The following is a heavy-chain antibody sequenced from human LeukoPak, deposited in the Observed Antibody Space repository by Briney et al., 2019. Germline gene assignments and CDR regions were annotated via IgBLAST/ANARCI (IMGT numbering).Heavy chain of an antibody. J-gene: IGHJ4*02. CDR3: AREYSSFEY. CDR2: INYSGST. D-gene: IGHD3-22*01. V-gene: IGHV4-59*01. Sequence: SETLSLTCTVSGGSISGYYWHWIRQPPGMGLEWIGYINYSGSTDYNPSLKSRVTISVDTSKNQFSLNLRSVTAADTAVYYCAREYSSFEYWGRGTLVTVSS. CDR1: GGSISGYY.